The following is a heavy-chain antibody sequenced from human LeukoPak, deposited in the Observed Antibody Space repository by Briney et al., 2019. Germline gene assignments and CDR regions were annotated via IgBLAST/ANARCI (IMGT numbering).Heavy chain of an antibody. CDR3: ARNYYGSSGYYAPNWFDP. J-gene: IGHJ5*02. V-gene: IGHV4-4*07. D-gene: IGHD3-22*01. CDR2: IYTSGSP. CDR1: GGSISGYY. Sequence: PSETLSLTCTVSGGSISGYYWSWIRQPAGKGLEWIGRIYTSGSPTYNASLKSRVTSSVDTSKNQFSLRLTSVTAADTAVYYCARNYYGSSGYYAPNWFDPWGQGTLVTVSS.